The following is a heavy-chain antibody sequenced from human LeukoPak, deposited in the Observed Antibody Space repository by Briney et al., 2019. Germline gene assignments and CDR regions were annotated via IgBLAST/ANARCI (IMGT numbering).Heavy chain of an antibody. V-gene: IGHV3-74*01. D-gene: IGHD6-19*01. J-gene: IGHJ3*02. CDR3: ARVSVSGWYTANAFDI. Sequence: GGSLRLSCAASGFTFSSYWMHWVRQAPGKGLVWVSRINSDGSSTSYADSVKGRFTIPRDNAKNTLYLQMNSLRAEDTAVYYCARVSVSGWYTANAFDIWGQGTMVTVSS. CDR2: INSDGSST. CDR1: GFTFSSYW.